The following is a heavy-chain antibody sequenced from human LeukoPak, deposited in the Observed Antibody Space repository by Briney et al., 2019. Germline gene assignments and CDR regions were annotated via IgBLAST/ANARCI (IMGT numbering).Heavy chain of an antibody. CDR3: ARGSDIVVVPAALAYYYYGMDV. D-gene: IGHD2-2*01. J-gene: IGHJ6*02. CDR2: ISNTSTTK. V-gene: IGHV3-48*01. Sequence: PGGSLRLSCAASGFTFSSHGMNWVRQAPGEGPEWVSHISNTSTTKYYADSVKGRFTISRDNAENSLYLEMNSLRAEDTAVYYYARGSDIVVVPAALAYYYYGMDVWGQGTTVTVSS. CDR1: GFTFSSHG.